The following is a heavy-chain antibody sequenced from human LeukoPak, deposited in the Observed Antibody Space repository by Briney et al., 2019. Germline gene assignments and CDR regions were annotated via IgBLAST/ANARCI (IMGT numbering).Heavy chain of an antibody. J-gene: IGHJ4*02. CDR3: ARGGYDSSGYYSSIFDY. D-gene: IGHD3-22*01. Sequence: PGGSLRLSCAASGFTFSSYSMNWVRQAPGKGLEWVSSISSSSSYIYYADSVKGRFTISRDNAKNSLYLQMNSLRAEDTAVYHCARGGYDSSGYYSSIFDYWGQGTLVTVSS. V-gene: IGHV3-21*01. CDR2: ISSSSSYI. CDR1: GFTFSSYS.